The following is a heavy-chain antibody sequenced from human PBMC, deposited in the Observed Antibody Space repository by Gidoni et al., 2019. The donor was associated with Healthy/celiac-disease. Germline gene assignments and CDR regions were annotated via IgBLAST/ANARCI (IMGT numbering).Heavy chain of an antibody. J-gene: IGHJ4*02. CDR1: GFTFDDYT. CDR3: ALDEWLGY. Sequence: EVQLVESGGVVVQPGGSLRLSWAASGFTFDDYTMHWVRQAPGKGLEWVSLISWAGGSTSYAHSVKGLFTISRDHSTNSLYLQMNSLRTEDSALYYCALDEWLGYWGQGPLVTVSS. CDR2: ISWAGGST. D-gene: IGHD6-19*01. V-gene: IGHV3-43*01.